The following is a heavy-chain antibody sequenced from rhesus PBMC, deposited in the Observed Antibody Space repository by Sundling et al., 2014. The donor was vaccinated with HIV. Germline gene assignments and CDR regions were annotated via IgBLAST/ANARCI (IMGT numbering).Heavy chain of an antibody. V-gene: IGHV4S10*01. Sequence: QVQLQESGPGVVKPSETLSLTCAVSGGSISDSYRWSWIRQPPGKGLEWIGSIYGSSTSTNYNPSLKSRISFSIDTSNNHFSLRLSSLTAADTAIYYCARDAGAAAGTGADYWGQGALVTVSS. CDR3: ARDAGAAAGTGADY. J-gene: IGHJ4*01. CDR2: IYGSSTST. CDR1: GGSISDSYR. D-gene: IGHD6-31*01.